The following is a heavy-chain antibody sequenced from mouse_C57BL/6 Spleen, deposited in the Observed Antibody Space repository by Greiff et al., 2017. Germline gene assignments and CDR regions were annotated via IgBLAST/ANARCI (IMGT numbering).Heavy chain of an antibody. J-gene: IGHJ4*01. V-gene: IGHV5-17*01. CDR3: ATNAIDY. CDR2: ISRGSSTI. Sequence: EVKVVESGGGLVKPGGSLKLSCAASGFTFSDYGMHWVRQAPEKGLEWVAYISRGSSTIYYADTVKGRFTIARDNATNTLFLQMTSLRSEDTAMYYCATNAIDYWGQGTSVTVSS. CDR1: GFTFSDYG.